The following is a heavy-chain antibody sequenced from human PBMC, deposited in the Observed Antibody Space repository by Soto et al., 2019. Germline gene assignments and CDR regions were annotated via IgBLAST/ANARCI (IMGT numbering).Heavy chain of an antibody. CDR3: ARSYSGDYEYYFDY. J-gene: IGHJ4*02. D-gene: IGHD4-17*01. V-gene: IGHV5-51*01. Sequence: GESLKISCEGSEYSFTNYWIGWVRQMPGKGLEWMGIIYPGDSDTSYSPSFQGRVTISADKSISTAYLQWSTLKASDTAIYYCARSYSGDYEYYFDYWGQGTLVTVSS. CDR2: IYPGDSDT. CDR1: EYSFTNYW.